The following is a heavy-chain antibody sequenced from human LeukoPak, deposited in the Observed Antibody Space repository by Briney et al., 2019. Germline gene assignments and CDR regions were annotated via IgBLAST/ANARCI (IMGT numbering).Heavy chain of an antibody. CDR1: GFTFSSYA. J-gene: IGHJ4*02. D-gene: IGHD6-13*01. V-gene: IGHV3-23*01. CDR2: ISGSGGST. CDR3: ARRNIAAAALDY. Sequence: GGSLRLSCAASGFTFSSYAMRWVRQAPGKGLEWVSAISGSGGSTYYADSVKGRFTISRDNSKNTLYLQLNSLRAEDTAVYYCARRNIAAAALDYWGQGTLVTVSS.